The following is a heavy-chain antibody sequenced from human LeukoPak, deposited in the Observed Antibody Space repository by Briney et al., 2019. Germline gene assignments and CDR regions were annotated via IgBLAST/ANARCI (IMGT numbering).Heavy chain of an antibody. CDR2: LYTSGST. D-gene: IGHD3-10*01. J-gene: IGHJ4*02. V-gene: IGHV4-61*02. Sequence: PSETLSLTCTVSGGSISSGSYYWSWIRPPAGKGLEWVGRLYTSGSTNYNPSLKSRVTISVDTSKNQFSLKLSSVTAADTAVYYCARDGSRGSFYFDYWGQGTLVTVSS. CDR1: GGSISSGSYY. CDR3: ARDGSRGSFYFDY.